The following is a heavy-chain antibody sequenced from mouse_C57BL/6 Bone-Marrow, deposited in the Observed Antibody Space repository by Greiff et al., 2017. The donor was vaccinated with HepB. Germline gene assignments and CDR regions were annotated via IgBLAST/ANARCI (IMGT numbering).Heavy chain of an antibody. Sequence: VMLVESGPELVKPGASVKISCKASGYAFSSSWMNWVKQRPGKGLEWIGRIYPGDGDTNYNGKFKGKATLTADKSSSTAYMQLSSLTSEDSAVYFCARGSYLYYAMDYWGQGTSVTVSS. D-gene: IGHD1-1*02. CDR2: IYPGDGDT. CDR3: ARGSYLYYAMDY. V-gene: IGHV1-82*01. CDR1: GYAFSSSW. J-gene: IGHJ4*01.